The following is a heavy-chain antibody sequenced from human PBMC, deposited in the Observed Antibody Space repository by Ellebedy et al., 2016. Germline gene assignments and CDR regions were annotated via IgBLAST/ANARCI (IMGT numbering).Heavy chain of an antibody. D-gene: IGHD1-14*01. CDR1: WDSVSSNSAA. CDR3: AREAHPGNPYGMDV. V-gene: IGHV6-1*01. CDR2: TYYRSKWYN. Sequence: SQTLSLTXAISWDSVSSNSAAWNWIRQSPSRGLEWLGRTYYRSKWYNDYAVSVKSRITINPDTSKKQFSLQLNSVTPEDTAVYYCAREAHPGNPYGMDVWGQGTTVTVSS. J-gene: IGHJ6*02.